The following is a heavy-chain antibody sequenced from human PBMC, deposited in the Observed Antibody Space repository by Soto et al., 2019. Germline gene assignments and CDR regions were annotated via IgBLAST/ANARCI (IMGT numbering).Heavy chain of an antibody. V-gene: IGHV4-59*08. J-gene: IGHJ4*02. CDR1: GGSISSYY. CDR2: IYYSGST. D-gene: IGHD2-15*01. Sequence: SETLSLTCTVSGGSISSYYWSWIRQPPGKGLEWIGYIYYSGSTNYNPYLKSRVTISVDTSKNQFSLKLSSVTAADTAVYYCAGTYCSGGSCYSTPSDYWGQGTLVTVSS. CDR3: AGTYCSGGSCYSTPSDY.